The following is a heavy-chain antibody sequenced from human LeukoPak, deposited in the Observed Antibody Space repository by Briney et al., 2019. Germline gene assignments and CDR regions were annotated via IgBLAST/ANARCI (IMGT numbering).Heavy chain of an antibody. V-gene: IGHV3-66*01. D-gene: IGHD3-3*01. Sequence: PGGSLRLSCAASGFTVSSSYMSWVRQAPGKGLEWVSVIYRGGSTHYADSVKDRFTISRDNSKNTLYLQMNSLRAEDTAVYYCARTYYDFWSGYYLNDAFDIWGQGTMVTVSS. CDR1: GFTVSSSY. CDR2: IYRGGST. CDR3: ARTYYDFWSGYYLNDAFDI. J-gene: IGHJ3*02.